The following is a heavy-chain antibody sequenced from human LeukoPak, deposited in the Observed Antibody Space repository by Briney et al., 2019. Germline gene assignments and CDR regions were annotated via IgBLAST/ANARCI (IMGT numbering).Heavy chain of an antibody. Sequence: EASVKVSCKASGYTFTSYGISWVRQAPGQGLEWMGWISAYNGNTNYAQKLQGRVTMTEDTSTDTAYMELSSLRSEDTAVYYCATPRGPDEWELLTFGYWGQGTLVTVSS. CDR3: ATPRGPDEWELLTFGY. J-gene: IGHJ4*02. D-gene: IGHD1-26*01. V-gene: IGHV1-18*01. CDR2: ISAYNGNT. CDR1: GYTFTSYG.